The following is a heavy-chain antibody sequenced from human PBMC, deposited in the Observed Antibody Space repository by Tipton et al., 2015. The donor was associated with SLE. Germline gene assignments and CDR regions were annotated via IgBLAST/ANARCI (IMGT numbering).Heavy chain of an antibody. Sequence: SLRLSCAASGFSVSDKYMTWVRQAPGKGLEWVSLIHSGGVSYYADSVKGRFTIVRDTSKNTLSLQMRSLRPEDTAVYYCARGPDPYYYYKYIDVWGKGTPVTVSS. V-gene: IGHV3-66*02. D-gene: IGHD1-14*01. CDR3: ARGPDPYYYYKYIDV. CDR2: IHSGGVS. J-gene: IGHJ6*03. CDR1: GFSVSDKY.